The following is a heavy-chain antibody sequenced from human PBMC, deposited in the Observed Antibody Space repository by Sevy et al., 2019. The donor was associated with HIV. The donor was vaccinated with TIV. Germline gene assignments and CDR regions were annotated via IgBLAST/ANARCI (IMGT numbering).Heavy chain of an antibody. CDR1: GGSISSSSYY. V-gene: IGHV4-39*01. Sequence: SETLSLTCTVSGGSISSSSYYWGWIRQPPGKGLEWIGSIYYSGSTYYNPYLKSRVTISVDTSKNQLSLNLSSVTAADTAVYYCAREYYYDSSGYYYGAGWFDPWGQGTLVTVSS. CDR2: IYYSGST. D-gene: IGHD3-22*01. CDR3: AREYYYDSSGYYYGAGWFDP. J-gene: IGHJ5*02.